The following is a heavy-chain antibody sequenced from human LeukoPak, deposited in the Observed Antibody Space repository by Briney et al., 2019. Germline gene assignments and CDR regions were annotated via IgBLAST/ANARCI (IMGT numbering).Heavy chain of an antibody. V-gene: IGHV3-21*04. J-gene: IGHJ4*02. CDR3: ARVGSRDG. Sequence: GGSLRLSCAASGFPFNTFTMNWVRQAPGKGLEWVSSIRSSASNIYYADSVKGRFTISRDNAKNSLYLQMNSLRAEDTAVYYCARVGSRDGWGQGTLVTVSS. CDR2: IRSSASNI. D-gene: IGHD2-2*01. CDR1: GFPFNTFT.